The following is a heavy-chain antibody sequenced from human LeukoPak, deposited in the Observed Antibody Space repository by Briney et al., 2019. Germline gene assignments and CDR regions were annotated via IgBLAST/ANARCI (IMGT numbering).Heavy chain of an antibody. Sequence: GGSLRLSCAASGFTFSSYGMLWVRQAPGKGLEWVAFIRYDGSNKYYADSVKGRFTISRDNSKNTLYLQMNSLRAEDTAVYYCAKIKNLTYSYGYDAFDIWGQGTMVTVSS. CDR1: GFTFSSYG. CDR2: IRYDGSNK. CDR3: AKIKNLTYSYGYDAFDI. V-gene: IGHV3-30*02. D-gene: IGHD5-18*01. J-gene: IGHJ3*02.